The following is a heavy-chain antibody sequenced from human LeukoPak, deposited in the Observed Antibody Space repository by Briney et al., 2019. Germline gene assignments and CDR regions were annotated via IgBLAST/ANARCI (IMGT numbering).Heavy chain of an antibody. V-gene: IGHV4-34*01. CDR1: GGSFSGYY. Sequence: KPSETLSLTCAVYGGSFSGYYWSWIRQPPGKGLEGIGEINHSGSTNYNPSLKSRVTISVDTSKNQFSLKLSSVTAADTAVYYCARVTPNYYDSSGYYFNFDYWGQGTLVTVSS. J-gene: IGHJ4*02. CDR2: INHSGST. CDR3: ARVTPNYYDSSGYYFNFDY. D-gene: IGHD3-22*01.